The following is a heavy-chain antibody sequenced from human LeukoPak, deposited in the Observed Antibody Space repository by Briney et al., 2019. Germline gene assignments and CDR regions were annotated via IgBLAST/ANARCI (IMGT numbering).Heavy chain of an antibody. D-gene: IGHD6-19*01. Sequence: GGSLRLSCAASGFTFTGSTIHWVRQASGKGLEWIGRIRSKANSYATAYAASVKGRFTISRDDAKNTAYLQMDSLKTEDTAVYYCTSPQADSGATYFRHWGQGTLVTVSS. CDR2: IRSKANSYAT. CDR3: TSPQADSGATYFRH. V-gene: IGHV3-73*01. CDR1: GFTFTGST. J-gene: IGHJ1*01.